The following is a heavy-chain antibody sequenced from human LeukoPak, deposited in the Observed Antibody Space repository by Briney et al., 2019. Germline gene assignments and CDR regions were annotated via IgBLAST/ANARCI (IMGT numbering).Heavy chain of an antibody. V-gene: IGHV3-7*01. D-gene: IGHD1-14*01. CDR2: INEDGSEK. CDR1: GFTLSSYW. J-gene: IGHJ4*02. CDR3: ATTTHFDY. Sequence: PGGSLRLSCAASGFTLSSYWMSWVRQAPGKGLECVANINEDGSEKYYVDSVKGRFSISRDNAKNSLYLQTNSLRAEDTAVYYCATTTHFDYWGQGILVTVSS.